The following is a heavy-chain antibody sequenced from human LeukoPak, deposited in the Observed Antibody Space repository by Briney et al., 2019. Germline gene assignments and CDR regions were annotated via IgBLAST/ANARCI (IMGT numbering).Heavy chain of an antibody. CDR3: AKASWVSTADAVL. CDR2: LRGNGDT. V-gene: IGHV3-23*01. CDR1: GFIFSSYA. D-gene: IGHD3-16*01. J-gene: IGHJ4*02. Sequence: GGCLTLSCAASGFIFSSYAMSWVRKAPARGLEWVSSLRGNGDTFYADSVKGRFTLSRDESRNTVYLHLNELRVEDTAVYYCAKASWVSTADAVLWGQGTVVTVSS.